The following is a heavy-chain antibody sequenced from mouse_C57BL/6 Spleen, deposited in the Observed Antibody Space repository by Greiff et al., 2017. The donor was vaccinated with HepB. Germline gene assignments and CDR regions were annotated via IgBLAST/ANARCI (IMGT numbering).Heavy chain of an antibody. CDR1: GYTFTSYW. CDR3: ARGGYGSSFFDY. D-gene: IGHD1-1*01. V-gene: IGHV1-55*01. CDR2: IYPGSGST. Sequence: QVQLKQPGAELVKPGASVKMSCKASGYTFTSYWITWVKQRPGQGLEWIGDIYPGSGSTNYNEKFKSKATLTVDTSSSTAYMQLSSLTSEDSAVYYCARGGYGSSFFDYWGQGTTLTVSS. J-gene: IGHJ2*01.